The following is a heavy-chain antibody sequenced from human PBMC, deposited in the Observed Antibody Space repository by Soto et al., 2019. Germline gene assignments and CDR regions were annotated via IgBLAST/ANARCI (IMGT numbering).Heavy chain of an antibody. V-gene: IGHV3-33*01. Sequence: QVQLVESGGGVVQPGRSLRLSCAASGFTFSSYGMHWVRRAPGKGLEWVAVIWYDGSNKYYADSVKGRFTISRDNSKNTLYLQMNSLRAEDTAVYYCARDSLTAFDIWGQGTMVTVSS. CDR1: GFTFSSYG. J-gene: IGHJ3*02. CDR3: ARDSLTAFDI. D-gene: IGHD3-9*01. CDR2: IWYDGSNK.